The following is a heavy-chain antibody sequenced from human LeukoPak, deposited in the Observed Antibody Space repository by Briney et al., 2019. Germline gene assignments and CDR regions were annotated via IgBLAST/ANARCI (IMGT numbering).Heavy chain of an antibody. V-gene: IGHV1-2*02. J-gene: IGHJ4*02. D-gene: IGHD6-25*01. CDR1: GYTFTAHH. CDR3: AVSIQAASIPAFDF. Sequence: ASVKVSCKVSGYTFTAHHIHWMRQAPGQGLEWMGWVVPKSGGTNYAQRFQGRVTITRDTSISAVYMELSRLTSDDTAVYHCAVSIQAASIPAFDFWGQGSLVTVSS. CDR2: VVPKSGGT.